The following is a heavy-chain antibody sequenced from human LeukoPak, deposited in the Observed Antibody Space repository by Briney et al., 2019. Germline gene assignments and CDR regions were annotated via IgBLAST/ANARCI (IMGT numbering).Heavy chain of an antibody. D-gene: IGHD3-22*01. CDR3: ATVHYYDSSGSDAFDI. Sequence: GASVKVSCKASGYTFTSYGISWVRQAPGQGLEWMGWISAYNVNTNYAQKLQGRVTMTTDTSTSTAYMELRSLRSDDTAVYYCATVHYYDSSGSDAFDIWGQGTMVTVSS. J-gene: IGHJ3*02. CDR2: ISAYNVNT. V-gene: IGHV1-18*01. CDR1: GYTFTSYG.